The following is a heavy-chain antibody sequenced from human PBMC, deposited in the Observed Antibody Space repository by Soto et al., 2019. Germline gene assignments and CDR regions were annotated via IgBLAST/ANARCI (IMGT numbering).Heavy chain of an antibody. D-gene: IGHD3-10*01. CDR2: IWFDGSNK. CDR1: GFTFSSYG. Sequence: GGSLRLSCAASGFTFSSYGMHWVRQAPGKGLEWVAVIWFDGSNKYYADSVKGRFTISRDNSKNTLYLQMNSLRAEDTAVYYCARTLFSGGGEEIDIWGQGTMVTVSS. CDR3: ARTLFSGGGEEIDI. J-gene: IGHJ3*02. V-gene: IGHV3-33*01.